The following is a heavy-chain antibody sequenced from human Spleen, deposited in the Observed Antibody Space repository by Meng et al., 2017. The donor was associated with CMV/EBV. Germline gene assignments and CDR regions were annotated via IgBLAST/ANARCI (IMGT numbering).Heavy chain of an antibody. V-gene: IGHV4-61*05. J-gene: IGHJ5*02. CDR1: GGSISSSSYY. CDR2: IYYSGST. D-gene: IGHD3-22*01. Sequence: SETLSLTCTVSGGSISSSSYYWGWIRQPPGKGLEWIGYIYYSGSTNYNPSLKSRVTISVDTSKNQFSLKLSSVTAADTAVYYCARAVTRRMIVVMTYNWFDPWGQGTLVTVSS. CDR3: ARAVTRRMIVVMTYNWFDP.